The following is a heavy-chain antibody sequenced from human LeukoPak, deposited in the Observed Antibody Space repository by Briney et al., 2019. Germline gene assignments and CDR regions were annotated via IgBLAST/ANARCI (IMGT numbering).Heavy chain of an antibody. CDR3: ARDIVVVPAAIGPINWFDP. V-gene: IGHV4-4*07. CDR2: IYTSGST. D-gene: IGHD2-2*01. J-gene: IGHJ5*02. Sequence: PSETLSLTCTVSGGSISSYYWSWIRQPAGKGLEWIGRIYTSGSTNYNPSLKSRVTMSVDTSKNQFPLKLSSVTAADTAVYYCARDIVVVPAAIGPINWFDPWGQGTLVTVSS. CDR1: GGSISSYY.